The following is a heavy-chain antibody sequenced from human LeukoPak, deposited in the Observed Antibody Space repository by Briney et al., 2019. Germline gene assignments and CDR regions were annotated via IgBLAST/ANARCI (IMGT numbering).Heavy chain of an antibody. V-gene: IGHV3-23*01. CDR3: AKASSDSSGWSYY. CDR1: GFTFSSYA. D-gene: IGHD6-19*01. J-gene: IGHJ4*02. Sequence: GGSLRLSCAASGFTFSSYAMTWARQAPGKGLGWVSTISGSGGSTYNADSVKGRFTIFRDNSKNTLYLQMNSLRAEDTAVYYCAKASSDSSGWSYYWGQGTLVTVSS. CDR2: ISGSGGST.